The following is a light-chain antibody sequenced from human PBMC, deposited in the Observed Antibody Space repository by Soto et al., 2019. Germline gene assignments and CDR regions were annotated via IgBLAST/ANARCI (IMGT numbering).Light chain of an antibody. CDR3: MQGTDWPYT. V-gene: IGKV2-30*01. Sequence: DIVMTQSPLSLPVTLGQPASISCTSSQSPVTTDGNTYLNWFQQRPGQSPRRLIYKVSIRDSGVPDRFSGSVSGTEFTLKISRVEVEDVGVYYCMQGTDWPYTFGQGTKLEI. CDR2: KVS. J-gene: IGKJ2*01. CDR1: QSPVTTDGNTY.